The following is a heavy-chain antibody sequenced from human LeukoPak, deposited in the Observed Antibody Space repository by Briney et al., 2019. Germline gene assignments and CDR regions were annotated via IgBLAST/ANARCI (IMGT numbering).Heavy chain of an antibody. J-gene: IGHJ4*02. D-gene: IGHD2-2*01. CDR3: ARGGARYCSSTSCSAFDY. CDR2: IHHSGST. Sequence: SETLSLTCTVSGGAITDGNHYWSWTRQHPGGGLEWIGYIHHSGSTYYNPSLKSRVTISVDTSKNQFSLKLSSVTAADTAVYYCARGGARYCSSTSCSAFDYWGQGTLVTVSS. CDR1: GGAITDGNHY. V-gene: IGHV4-31*03.